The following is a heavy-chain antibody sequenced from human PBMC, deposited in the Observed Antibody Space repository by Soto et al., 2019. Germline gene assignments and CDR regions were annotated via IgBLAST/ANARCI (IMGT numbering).Heavy chain of an antibody. D-gene: IGHD5-18*01. Sequence: SETLSLTCAVSGGSISSGDYSWGWIRQPPGKGLEWIGYIDHRGSTDYNPSLKSRSTIALDTSKNQFSLKVSSVTAADTAVYYCARAWGYSEPEIFDYWGQGTLVNVSS. J-gene: IGHJ4*02. V-gene: IGHV4-30-2*01. CDR3: ARAWGYSEPEIFDY. CDR1: GGSISSGDYS. CDR2: IDHRGST.